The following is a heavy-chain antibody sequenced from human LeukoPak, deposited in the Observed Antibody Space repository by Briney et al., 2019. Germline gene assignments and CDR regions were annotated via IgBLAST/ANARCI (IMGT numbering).Heavy chain of an antibody. Sequence: SETLSLTCTVSGYSISSGYHWGWIRQPPGKGLEWIGSIYHSGSTYYNPSLKSRVTISVDTSKNQFSLKLSSVTAADTAVYYCARVCQLRFWEWLPPNCFDPWGQGTLVTVSS. D-gene: IGHD3-3*01. J-gene: IGHJ5*02. CDR3: ARVCQLRFWEWLPPNCFDP. CDR2: IYHSGST. V-gene: IGHV4-38-2*02. CDR1: GYSISSGYH.